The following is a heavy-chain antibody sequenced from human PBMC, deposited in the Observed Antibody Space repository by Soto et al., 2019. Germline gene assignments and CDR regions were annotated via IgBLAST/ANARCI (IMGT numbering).Heavy chain of an antibody. V-gene: IGHV3-23*01. J-gene: IGHJ4*02. CDR1: GFTFSGYA. Sequence: PGGSLRLSCAASGFTFSGYAMSWVRQAPGKGLEWVSAISGSGGSTYYADSVKGRFTISRDNSKNTLYLQMNSLRAEDTAVYYCAKTGXQNIYDSSGYYPYYFDYWGQGTLVTVSS. D-gene: IGHD3-22*01. CDR3: AKTGXQNIYDSSGYYPYYFDY. CDR2: ISGSGGST.